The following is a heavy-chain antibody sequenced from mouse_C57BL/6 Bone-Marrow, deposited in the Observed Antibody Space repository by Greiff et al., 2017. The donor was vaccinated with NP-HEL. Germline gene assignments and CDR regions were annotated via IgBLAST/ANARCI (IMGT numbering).Heavy chain of an antibody. CDR2: ISDGGSYT. V-gene: IGHV5-4*03. CDR3: ASITTVLYWYFDV. D-gene: IGHD1-1*01. Sequence: KMMESGGGLVKPGGSLKLSCAASGFTFSSYAMSWVRQTPEKRLEWVATISDGGSYTYYPDNVKGRFTISRDNAKNNLYLQMSHLKSEDTAMYYCASITTVLYWYFDVWGTGTTVTVSS. CDR1: GFTFSSYA. J-gene: IGHJ1*03.